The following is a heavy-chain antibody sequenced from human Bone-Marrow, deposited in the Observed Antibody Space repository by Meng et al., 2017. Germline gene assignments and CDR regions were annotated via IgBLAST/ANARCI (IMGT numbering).Heavy chain of an antibody. CDR3: ADSRLLGNWFDP. CDR1: GYTLTIHW. CDR2: INPSDGST. J-gene: IGHJ5*02. Sequence: QVQLVQSGAEVRNPGASVKVSCKASGYTLTIHWMHWVRQDPGQGLEWMGIINPSDGSTMNEQKFQGRITITGDTSTGTDYMERNSLRYEDTAVYYCADSRLLGNWFDPWGQGTLVTVSS. V-gene: IGHV1-46*01. D-gene: IGHD2-15*01.